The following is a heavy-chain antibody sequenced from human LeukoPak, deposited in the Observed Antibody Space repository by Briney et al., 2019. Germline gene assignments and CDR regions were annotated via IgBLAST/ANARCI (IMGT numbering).Heavy chain of an antibody. J-gene: IGHJ6*02. CDR2: IYSGGST. CDR3: ARGGRSAAGAYYYYYGMDV. V-gene: IGHV3-53*01. Sequence: GGSLRLSCAASGFTVSSNYMSWVRQAPGKGLEWVSVIYSGGSTYYADSVKGRFTISRDNSKNTLNLQMNSLRAEDTAVYYCARGGRSAAGAYYYYYGMDVWGQGTTVTVSS. CDR1: GFTVSSNY. D-gene: IGHD6-13*01.